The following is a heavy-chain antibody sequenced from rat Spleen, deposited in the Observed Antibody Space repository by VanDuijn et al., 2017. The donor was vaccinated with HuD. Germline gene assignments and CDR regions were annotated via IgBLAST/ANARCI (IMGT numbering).Heavy chain of an antibody. Sequence: QVQLKESGPGLVQPSQTLSLTCTVSGFSLISNGLHWIRQPPGEGLEWMGGIWGDGSTDYNSAVKSRLTISRDTSESQVFLKMNSLQTDDSAIYFCARSYGGYTQHWFSYWGQGTLVTVSS. CDR3: ARSYGGYTQHWFSY. CDR2: IWGDGST. CDR1: GFSLISNG. V-gene: IGHV2-1*01. D-gene: IGHD1-11*01. J-gene: IGHJ3*01.